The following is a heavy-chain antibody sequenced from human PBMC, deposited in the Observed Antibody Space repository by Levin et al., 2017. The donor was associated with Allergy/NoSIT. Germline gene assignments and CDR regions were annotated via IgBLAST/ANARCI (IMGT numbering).Heavy chain of an antibody. D-gene: IGHD4-11*01. CDR3: ARDRTVTTNKVFYYGMDL. J-gene: IGHJ6*02. V-gene: IGHV4-59*01. CDR1: GGSISSYY. Sequence: SETLSLTCTVSGGSISSYYWSWIRQPPGKGLEWIGYISYSGSTNYNPSLKSRVTISVDTSKNQFSLKLTSVTAADTAVYYCARDRTVTTNKVFYYGMDLWGQGTTVTVSS. CDR2: ISYSGST.